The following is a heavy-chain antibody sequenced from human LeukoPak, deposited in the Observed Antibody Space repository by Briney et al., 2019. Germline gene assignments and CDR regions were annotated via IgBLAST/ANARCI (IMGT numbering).Heavy chain of an antibody. Sequence: SVKVSCKASGGTFSSYAISWVRQAPGQGLEWMGRFIPILGIANYAQKSQGRVTITADKSTSTAYMELSSLRSEDTAVYYCARDQEDSSGPFDYWGQGTLVTVSS. CDR2: FIPILGIA. CDR1: GGTFSSYA. J-gene: IGHJ4*02. V-gene: IGHV1-69*04. D-gene: IGHD3-22*01. CDR3: ARDQEDSSGPFDY.